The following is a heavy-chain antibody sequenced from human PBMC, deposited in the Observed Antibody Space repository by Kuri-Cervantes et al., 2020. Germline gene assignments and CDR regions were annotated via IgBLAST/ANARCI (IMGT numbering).Heavy chain of an antibody. J-gene: IGHJ5*02. V-gene: IGHV3-7*04. CDR1: GFTLSRDW. D-gene: IGHD6-13*01. CDR3: ARSTSWRSWFDP. CDR2: INRDGSEK. Sequence: GESLKISCAASGFTLSRDWMGWVRQAPGRGPGWVANINRDGSEKQYAEIVRGRFTVSRDNAKNSLFLQMNSLRTEDTAIYYCARSTSWRSWFDPWGQGTLVTVSS.